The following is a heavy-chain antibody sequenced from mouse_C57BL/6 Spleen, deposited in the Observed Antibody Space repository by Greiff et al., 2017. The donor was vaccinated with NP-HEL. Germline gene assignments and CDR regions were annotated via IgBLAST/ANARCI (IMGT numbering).Heavy chain of an antibody. D-gene: IGHD2-12*01. CDR3: ARRRLPLTTDAVYYALDY. J-gene: IGHJ4*01. Sequence: QVQLQQSGAELARPGASVKLSCQAPGYTFTSYGLSWVKQRTGQGLEWIGEIYPRSGNTYYNEKFKGKATLTADKSARIAYMELRSLTSEDSAVYFSARRRLPLTTDAVYYALDYWGQGTSETVSS. CDR1: GYTFTSYG. CDR2: IYPRSGNT. V-gene: IGHV1-81*01.